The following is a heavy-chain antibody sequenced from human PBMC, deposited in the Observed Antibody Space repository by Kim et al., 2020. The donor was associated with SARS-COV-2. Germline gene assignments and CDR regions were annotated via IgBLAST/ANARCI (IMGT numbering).Heavy chain of an antibody. CDR2: ISSDGSTT. CDR1: GFTFSHYW. D-gene: IGHD2-15*01. Sequence: GGSLRLSCAASGFTFSHYWINWVRHAPGKGLVWVSRISSDGSTTHYADSVKGRFTLSRDNAENTLFLQMNSLRVEDTAVYFCARGILRDGFDVWGQGTTVTVSS. V-gene: IGHV3-74*01. CDR3: ARGILRDGFDV. J-gene: IGHJ6*02.